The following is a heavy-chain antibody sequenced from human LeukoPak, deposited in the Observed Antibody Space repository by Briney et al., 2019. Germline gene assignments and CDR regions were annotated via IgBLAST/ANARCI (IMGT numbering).Heavy chain of an antibody. Sequence: SETLSLTCTVSGGSISNIFWNWIRQSPGKGLEWIGYIYSSGSTDYNPSLKSRVTVSVDTSKNQFSLKLNSVTPEDTAVYFCARETWGSGYNHLGLDVWGQGTTVTVSS. J-gene: IGHJ6*02. CDR1: GGSISNIF. V-gene: IGHV4-59*12. CDR2: IYSSGST. CDR3: ARETWGSGYNHLGLDV. D-gene: IGHD5-12*01.